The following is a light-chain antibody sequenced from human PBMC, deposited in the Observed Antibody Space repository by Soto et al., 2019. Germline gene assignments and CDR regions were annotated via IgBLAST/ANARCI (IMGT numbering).Light chain of an antibody. CDR3: FSYTNKSTRV. Sequence: QSALTQPASVSGSPGQSITISCTGTSSDVGGYDYVSWYQQYPGKAPKLMIYEVSNRPSGVSHRFSGSKSGNTASLTISGLQAEDEADYYCFSYTNKSTRVFGGGTKVTVL. V-gene: IGLV2-14*01. J-gene: IGLJ3*02. CDR1: SSDVGGYDY. CDR2: EVS.